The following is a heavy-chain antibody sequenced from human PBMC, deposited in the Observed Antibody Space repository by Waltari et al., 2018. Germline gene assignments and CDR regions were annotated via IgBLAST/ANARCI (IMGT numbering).Heavy chain of an antibody. CDR3: ARPDLHCSSTSCYTEGYFDL. Sequence: QVQLQESGPGLVKPSETLSLTCTVSGGSISSYYWSWIRQPQGKERGWIGYIYYSGSTNYNPSLKSRVTISVDTSKNQFSLKLSSVTAADTAVYYCARPDLHCSSTSCYTEGYFDLWGRGTLVTVSS. CDR1: GGSISSYY. J-gene: IGHJ2*01. V-gene: IGHV4-59*08. CDR2: IYYSGST. D-gene: IGHD2-2*02.